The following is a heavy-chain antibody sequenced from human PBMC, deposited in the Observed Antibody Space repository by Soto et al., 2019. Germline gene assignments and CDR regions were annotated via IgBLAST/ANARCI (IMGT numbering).Heavy chain of an antibody. Sequence: SVEVSCKASGGTFSSYAISWVRQAPGQGLEWMGGIIPIFGTANYAQKFQGRVTITADESTSTAYMELSSLRSEDTAVYYCARDREEQLVDYYYYYGMDVWGQGTTVTVSS. D-gene: IGHD6-6*01. CDR1: GGTFSSYA. CDR2: IIPIFGTA. V-gene: IGHV1-69*13. J-gene: IGHJ6*02. CDR3: ARDREEQLVDYYYYYGMDV.